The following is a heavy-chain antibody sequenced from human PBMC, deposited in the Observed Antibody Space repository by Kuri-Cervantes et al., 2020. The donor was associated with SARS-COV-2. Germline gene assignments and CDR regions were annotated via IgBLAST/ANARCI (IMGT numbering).Heavy chain of an antibody. CDR1: GYSFTSYW. D-gene: IGHD3-10*01. CDR2: IYPGDSDT. Sequence: GGSLRLSCKGSGYSFTSYWIGWVRQMPGKGLEWMGIIYPGDSDTRYSPSFQGQVTISADESISTAYLQWSSLKASDTAMYYCARVGPYTYYYGSGPRGNWFDPWGQGTLVTVSS. J-gene: IGHJ5*02. V-gene: IGHV5-51*01. CDR3: ARVGPYTYYYGSGPRGNWFDP.